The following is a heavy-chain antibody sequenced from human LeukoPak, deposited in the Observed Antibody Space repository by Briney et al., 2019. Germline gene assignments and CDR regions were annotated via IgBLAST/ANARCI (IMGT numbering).Heavy chain of an antibody. CDR1: GYIFTSYY. V-gene: IGHV1-18*04. CDR3: ARGDYYGSGTYYKKTVDY. J-gene: IGHJ4*02. Sequence: ASVKVSCKASGYIFTSYYMHWVRQAPGQGLEWMGWISAYNGNTNYAQKLQGRVTMTTDTSASTAYMELRSLRSDDTAVYYCARGDYYGSGTYYKKTVDYWGQGTLVTVSS. D-gene: IGHD3-10*01. CDR2: ISAYNGNT.